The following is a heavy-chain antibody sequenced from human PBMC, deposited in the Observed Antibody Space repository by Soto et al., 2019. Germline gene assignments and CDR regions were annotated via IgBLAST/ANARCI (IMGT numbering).Heavy chain of an antibody. CDR3: ASRRGGHSLGPVGFWFDP. CDR1: GGSISSGAFS. D-gene: IGHD5-18*01. J-gene: IGHJ5*02. Sequence: SETLSLTCTVSGGSISSGAFSWTWIRQPPGKGLELIGYIYYSGSSFYNPSLQSRASISIDRSKNHFSLDLSSVTAADTAGYYCASRRGGHSLGPVGFWFDPWGQGILVTVSS. CDR2: IYYSGSS. V-gene: IGHV4-30-2*01.